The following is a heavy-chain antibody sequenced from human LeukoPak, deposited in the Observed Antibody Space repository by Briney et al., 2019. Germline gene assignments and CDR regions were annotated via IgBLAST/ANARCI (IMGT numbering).Heavy chain of an antibody. CDR2: INPSGGST. V-gene: IGHV1-46*01. CDR1: GYTFTSYY. D-gene: IGHD4-17*01. Sequence: ASVKVSCKASGYTFTSYYMHWLRQAPGQGLEWMGIINPSGGSTSYAQKFQGRVTMTRDTSTSTVYMELSSLRSEDTAVYNCALLADYADFGYWGQCTLVTVSS. CDR3: ALLADYADFGY. J-gene: IGHJ4*02.